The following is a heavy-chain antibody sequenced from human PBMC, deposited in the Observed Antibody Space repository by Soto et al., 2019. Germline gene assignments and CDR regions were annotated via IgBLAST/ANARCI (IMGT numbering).Heavy chain of an antibody. CDR1: GFTFASYG. V-gene: IGHV3-23*01. Sequence: PGGSMRLSCVASGFTFASYGMSWVRQAPGKGLEWVSTINNSGGNTYYAEFVKGRFTISRDNSKNTLFLQMNSLRAEDTAVYYCAKDLGSDYDFWSRYFVYWGHGTLGTVSS. J-gene: IGHJ4*01. CDR3: AKDLGSDYDFWSRYFVY. CDR2: INNSGGNT. D-gene: IGHD3-3*01.